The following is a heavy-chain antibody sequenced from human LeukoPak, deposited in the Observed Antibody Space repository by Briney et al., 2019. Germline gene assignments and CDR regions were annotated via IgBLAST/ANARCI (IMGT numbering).Heavy chain of an antibody. D-gene: IGHD3-22*01. CDR2: IYYSGHT. V-gene: IGHV4-59*01. CDR3: ARSSDTSGYYYFFDY. CDR1: GDSMSSYY. J-gene: IGHJ4*02. Sequence: SETLSLTCTVSGDSMSSYYWSWIRQPPGKGLEWIGYIYYSGHTNYNPSLKSRVTISVDTSKNQFSLKMRSVTAADTAVYYCARSSDTSGYYYFFDYWGQGTLVTVSS.